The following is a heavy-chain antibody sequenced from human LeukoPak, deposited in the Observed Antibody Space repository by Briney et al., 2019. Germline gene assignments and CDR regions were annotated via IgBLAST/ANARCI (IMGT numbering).Heavy chain of an antibody. CDR3: ARGAALAIDY. V-gene: IGHV4-61*02. CDR2: ISTSGST. D-gene: IGHD2-15*01. J-gene: IGHJ4*02. CDR1: GGSVTSGSYY. Sequence: SETLSLTCSVAGGSVTSGSYYWSWIRQPAGKGLEWIGRISTSGSTNYNPSLKSRITMSLDTSRNQFSLKLNSLTAADTAVYYCARGAALAIDYWGQGALVTVSS.